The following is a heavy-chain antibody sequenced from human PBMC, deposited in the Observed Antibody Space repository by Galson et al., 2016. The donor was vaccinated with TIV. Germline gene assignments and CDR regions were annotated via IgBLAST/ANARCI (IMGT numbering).Heavy chain of an antibody. D-gene: IGHD4/OR15-4a*01. Sequence: SLRLSCAASGFTFSNYDMNWVRQAPGRGLEWVSSINNYGVATYYADSVKGRFTIARDNSKNTLYIQMSSLRAEDTAFYYCAKDANYVLPRNWFDPWGKGSLVTVSS. CDR2: INNYGVAT. J-gene: IGHJ5*02. V-gene: IGHV3-23*01. CDR1: GFTFSNYD. CDR3: AKDANYVLPRNWFDP.